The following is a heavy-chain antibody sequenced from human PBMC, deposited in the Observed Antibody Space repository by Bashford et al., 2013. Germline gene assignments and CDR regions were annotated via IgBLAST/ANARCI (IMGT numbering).Heavy chain of an antibody. V-gene: IGHV3-21*01. CDR1: GFSLSSYS. CDR2: ISGGSNYI. D-gene: IGHD4-17*01. Sequence: GSLRLSCAASGFSLSSYSMNWVRQAPGRTGVVSSISGGSNYIYYADSVKGRFTISRDNAKTSLYLQMDSLRAEDTAVYYCARDEFFVVGLRSDYYYYGMDVWGQGTTVTVSS. CDR3: ARDEFFVVGLRSDYYYYGMDV. J-gene: IGHJ6*02.